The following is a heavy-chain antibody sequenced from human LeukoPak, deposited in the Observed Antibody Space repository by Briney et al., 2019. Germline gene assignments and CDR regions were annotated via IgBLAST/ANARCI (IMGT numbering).Heavy chain of an antibody. CDR2: INPNSGGT. V-gene: IGHV1-2*06. CDR1: GYTFTGYY. Sequence: ASVKVSCKASGYTFTGYYMHWVRQAPGQGLEWMGRINPNSGGTNCAQKFQGRVTMTRDTSISTAYMELSRLRSDDTAVYYCARDMPYSGSYGGYYFDYWGQGTLVTVSS. CDR3: ARDMPYSGSYGGYYFDY. D-gene: IGHD1-26*01. J-gene: IGHJ4*02.